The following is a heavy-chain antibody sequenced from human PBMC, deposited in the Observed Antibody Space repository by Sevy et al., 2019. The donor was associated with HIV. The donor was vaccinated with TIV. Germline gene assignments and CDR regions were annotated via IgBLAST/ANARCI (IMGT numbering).Heavy chain of an antibody. V-gene: IGHV4-59*01. CDR1: GASISGYY. CDR3: ARASPNYYYGMDV. CDR2: IFYSRST. Sequence: SETLSLTCTVSGASISGYYWCWIRQPPGTGLEWIGYIFYSRSTHYSPSLKSRVTISVDTSKNQFSLRLSSMTAADTAVYYCARASPNYYYGMDVWGQRTTVTVSS. J-gene: IGHJ6*02.